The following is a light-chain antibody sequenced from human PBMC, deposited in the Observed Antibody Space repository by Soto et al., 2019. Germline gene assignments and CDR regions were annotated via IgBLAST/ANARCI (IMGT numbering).Light chain of an antibody. CDR3: QQYKSYST. Sequence: IQLTQSPSTLSASVGARVHLTCRASQSLNTRLAWYQQRPGKAPKLLIYDASTLESGVPSRFSGGGSGTEFTLTINNLQPDDLATYICQQYKSYSTFGRGTKVEIK. CDR2: DAS. CDR1: QSLNTR. V-gene: IGKV1-5*01. J-gene: IGKJ4*02.